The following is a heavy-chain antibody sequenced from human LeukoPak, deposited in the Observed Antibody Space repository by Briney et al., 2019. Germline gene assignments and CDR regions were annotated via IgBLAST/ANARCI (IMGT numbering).Heavy chain of an antibody. CDR1: GFTFSSNS. CDR2: ISSSSSYT. CDR3: ARIGVGIDAFDI. V-gene: IGHV3-21*01. D-gene: IGHD2-21*01. J-gene: IGHJ3*02. Sequence: GGSLRLSCAASGFTFSSNSMNWVRQAPGKGLEWVSPISSSSSYTYYADSVKSRFTISRNNAKNSLYLQTNSLTAEDTAAYYCARIGVGIDAFDIWGQGTMVTVSS.